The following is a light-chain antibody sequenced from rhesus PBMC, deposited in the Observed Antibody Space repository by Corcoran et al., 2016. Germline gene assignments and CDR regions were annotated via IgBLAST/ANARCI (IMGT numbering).Light chain of an antibody. Sequence: DIQMTQSPSSLSASVGDRVTITCRARENVNNHLNWYQQKPGKAPKLLIYKASTLQSGVPSRFSGSGSGTDYTFTISSLQPEDVATYCCQHGYGTPLTFGGGTKVELE. J-gene: IGKJ4*01. CDR3: QHGYGTPLT. CDR2: KAS. V-gene: IGKV1-74*01. CDR1: ENVNNH.